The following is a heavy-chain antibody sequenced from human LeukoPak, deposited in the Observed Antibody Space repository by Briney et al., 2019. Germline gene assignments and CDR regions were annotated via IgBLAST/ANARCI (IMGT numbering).Heavy chain of an antibody. CDR2: TYYRSKWYN. CDR3: ARDHARTYYTFDY. D-gene: IGHD3-10*01. CDR1: GDSVSSNSSA. J-gene: IGHJ4*02. V-gene: IGHV6-1*01. Sequence: SQTLSRTCAISGDSVSSNSSAWHWLRQSPSRGLEWLGRTYYRSKWYNDYAVSVKSRITINPDTSKNQFSLQLNSVTPEDTAVYYRARDHARTYYTFDYWGQGTLVTVSS.